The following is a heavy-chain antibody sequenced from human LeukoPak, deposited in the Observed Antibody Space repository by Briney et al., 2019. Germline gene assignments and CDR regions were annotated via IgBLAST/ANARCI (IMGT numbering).Heavy chain of an antibody. CDR3: ARGGTVTPDWHYYMDV. CDR1: GGSVSSYY. CDR2: IYTSGST. J-gene: IGHJ6*03. D-gene: IGHD4-17*01. Sequence: SETLSLTCTVSGGSVSSYYWSWIRRPAGKGLEWIGRIYTSGSTNYNPSLKSRVTMSVDTSKNQFSLKLSSVTAADTAVYYCARGGTVTPDWHYYMDVWGKGTTVTISS. V-gene: IGHV4-4*07.